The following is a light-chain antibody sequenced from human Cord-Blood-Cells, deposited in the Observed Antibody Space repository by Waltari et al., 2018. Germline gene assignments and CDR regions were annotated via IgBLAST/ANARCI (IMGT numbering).Light chain of an antibody. J-gene: IGLJ1*01. Sequence: QSALTQPASVSGSPGHSITISCTGTSSDVGGYNYDSWYQQHPGKAPKLMIYDVSNRPSGVSNRFSGSKSGNTASLTISGLQAEDEADYYCSSYTSSSTLYVFGTGTKVTVL. CDR3: SSYTSSSTLYV. CDR1: SSDVGGYNY. V-gene: IGLV2-14*03. CDR2: DVS.